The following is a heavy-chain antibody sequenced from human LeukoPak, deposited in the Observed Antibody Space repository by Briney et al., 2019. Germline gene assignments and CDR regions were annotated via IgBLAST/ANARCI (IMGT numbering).Heavy chain of an antibody. J-gene: IGHJ4*02. CDR2: ISDRGSRT. CDR3: AKRGVVIRVILVGFHKEAYYFDS. CDR1: GIILSNYG. D-gene: IGHD3-22*01. V-gene: IGHV3-23*01. Sequence: GGSLRLSCAVSGIILSNYGMSWVRQAPGKGLEWVAGISDRGSRTNYADSVKGRFTISTDHPKNTLYLQMNSLRAEDTAVYFCAKRGVVIRVILVGFHKEAYYFDSWGQGALVTVSS.